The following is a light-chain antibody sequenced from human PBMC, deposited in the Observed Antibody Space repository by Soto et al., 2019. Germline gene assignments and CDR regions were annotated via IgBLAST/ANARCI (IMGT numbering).Light chain of an antibody. CDR2: YIS. Sequence: EIVMTQSPATLSVSPGGKASLYCRASQSAGNFLAWYQQKHGQAPRLIIYYISTRATGIPARFIGSGSGTECNLTINSLQSEDSAVYYCQQHNQWPITFGQGTRLEIK. CDR3: QQHNQWPIT. J-gene: IGKJ5*01. CDR1: QSAGNF. V-gene: IGKV3D-15*01.